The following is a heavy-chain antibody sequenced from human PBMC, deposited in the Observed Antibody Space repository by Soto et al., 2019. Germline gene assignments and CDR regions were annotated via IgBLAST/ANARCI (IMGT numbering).Heavy chain of an antibody. CDR2: INHSGST. CDR1: GGSFSGYY. Sequence: SETLSLTCAVYGGSFSGYYWSWIRQPPGKGLEWIGEINHSGSTNYNPSLKSRVTTSVDTSKNQFSLKLSSVTAADTAVYYCASQDQAANFDYWGQGTLVTVSS. CDR3: ASQDQAANFDY. J-gene: IGHJ4*02. D-gene: IGHD2-15*01. V-gene: IGHV4-34*01.